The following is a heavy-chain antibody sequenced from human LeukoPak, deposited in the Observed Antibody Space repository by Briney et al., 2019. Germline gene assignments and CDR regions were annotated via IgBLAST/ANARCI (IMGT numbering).Heavy chain of an antibody. CDR3: ARGGGSGSYFRGWFDP. D-gene: IGHD3-10*01. J-gene: IGHJ5*02. CDR2: IYYSGST. CDR1: GGSISSSSYY. Sequence: PSETLSLTCTVSGGSISSSSYYWGWIRQPPGKGLEWIGSIYYSGSTYYNPSLKSRVTISEDTSKNQISLKLSSVTAADTAVYYCARGGGSGSYFRGWFDPWGQGTLVTVSS. V-gene: IGHV4-39*01.